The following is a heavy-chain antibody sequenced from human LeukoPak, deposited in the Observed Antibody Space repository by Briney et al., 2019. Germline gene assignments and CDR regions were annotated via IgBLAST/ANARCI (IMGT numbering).Heavy chain of an antibody. J-gene: IGHJ4*02. CDR2: ISYDGSNK. V-gene: IGHV3-30*03. D-gene: IGHD2-2*01. Sequence: PGGSLGLSCAASGFTFSSYGMHWVRQAPGKGLEWVAVISYDGSNKYHADFVRGRITISRDNSKNTLYLQMNSLRAEDTAVYYCARRGVVWGQGTLVTVSS. CDR3: ARRGVV. CDR1: GFTFSSYG.